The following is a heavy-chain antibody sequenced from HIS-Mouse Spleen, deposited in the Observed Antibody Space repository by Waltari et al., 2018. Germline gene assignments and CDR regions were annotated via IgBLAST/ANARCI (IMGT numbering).Heavy chain of an antibody. J-gene: IGHJ1*01. CDR3: AKEGVAAPEYFQH. CDR1: GFTFSSYG. D-gene: IGHD6-13*01. Sequence: QVQLVESGGGVVQPGRSLRLSCAASGFTFSSYGMHWVRQAPGKGVEWVAVIWYEGSNKYYADYVKGRFTISRDNSKNTLYLQMNSLRAEDTAVYYCAKEGVAAPEYFQHWGQGTLVTVSS. V-gene: IGHV3-33*06. CDR2: IWYEGSNK.